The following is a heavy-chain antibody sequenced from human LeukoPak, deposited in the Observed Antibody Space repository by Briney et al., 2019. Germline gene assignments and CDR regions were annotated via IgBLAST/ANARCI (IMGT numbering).Heavy chain of an antibody. V-gene: IGHV1-18*01. Sequence: ASVKVSCKASGYTFTSFGISWVRQAPGQGLEWMGWISAHNGNSDYAQKLQGRVTMTTDTFTSTAYMDLRSLRPDGTAVYYCVRDLGSRPLITFFDYWGQGTLVTVSS. CDR2: ISAHNGNS. CDR1: GYTFTSFG. D-gene: IGHD3-10*01. J-gene: IGHJ4*02. CDR3: VRDLGSRPLITFFDY.